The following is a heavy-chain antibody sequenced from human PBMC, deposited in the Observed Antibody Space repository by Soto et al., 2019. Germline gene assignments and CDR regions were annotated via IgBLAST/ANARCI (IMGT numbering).Heavy chain of an antibody. CDR1: GYTFTSYG. D-gene: IGHD3-10*01. Sequence: QVQLVQSGAEVKKPGASVKVSCKASGYTFTSYGISWVRQAPGQGLERMGWISAYNGNTNYAQKLQGRVTMTTDTSTSTAYMELRSLRSDDTAVYYCARDSEEEGYYGSGSYYRGYNWFDPWGQGTLVTVSS. V-gene: IGHV1-18*01. J-gene: IGHJ5*02. CDR2: ISAYNGNT. CDR3: ARDSEEEGYYGSGSYYRGYNWFDP.